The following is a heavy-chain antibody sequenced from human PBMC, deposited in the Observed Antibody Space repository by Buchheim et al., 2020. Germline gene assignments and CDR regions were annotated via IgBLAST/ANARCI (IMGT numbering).Heavy chain of an antibody. CDR2: INHSGST. V-gene: IGHV4-34*01. D-gene: IGHD3-22*01. CDR1: GGSFSGYY. CDR3: ARGATYYYDSSGYYYPFPSVYYFDY. J-gene: IGHJ4*02. Sequence: QVQLQQWGAGLLKPSETLSLTCAVYGGSFSGYYWSWIRQPPGQGLEWIGEINHSGSTNYNPSLKSRVTISVDTSKNQFSLKLSSVTAADTAVYYCARGATYYYDSSGYYYPFPSVYYFDYWGQGTL.